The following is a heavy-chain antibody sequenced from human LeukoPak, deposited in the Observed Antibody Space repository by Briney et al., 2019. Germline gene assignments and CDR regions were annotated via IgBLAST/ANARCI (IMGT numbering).Heavy chain of an antibody. J-gene: IGHJ5*02. Sequence: PSETLSPTCAVYGGSFSGYYWSWIRQPPGKGLEWIGEINHSGSTNYNPSLKSRVTISVDTSKNQFSLKLSSVTAADTAVYYCARSSPRRYCSSTSCQNWFDPWGQGTLVTVSS. CDR3: ARSSPRRYCSSTSCQNWFDP. CDR1: GGSFSGYY. CDR2: INHSGST. D-gene: IGHD2-2*01. V-gene: IGHV4-34*01.